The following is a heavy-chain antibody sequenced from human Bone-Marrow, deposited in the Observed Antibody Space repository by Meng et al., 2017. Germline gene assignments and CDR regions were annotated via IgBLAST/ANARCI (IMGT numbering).Heavy chain of an antibody. J-gene: IGHJ4*02. Sequence: EVQLVESGGVLVQPGGSLRLSCAASGFTFSSYAMHWVRQAPGKGLEWVSVIYGDGSTYYTDSVKGRFIISRDNSKNTLYLQMNSLRAEDTAVYFCAKDSHGVAAPDYWGQGTLVTVFS. CDR2: IYGDGST. D-gene: IGHD2-8*01. CDR3: AKDSHGVAAPDY. V-gene: IGHV3-66*01. CDR1: GFTFSSYA.